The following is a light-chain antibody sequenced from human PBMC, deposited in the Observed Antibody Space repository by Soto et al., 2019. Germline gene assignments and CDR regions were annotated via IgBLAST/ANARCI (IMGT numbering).Light chain of an antibody. V-gene: IGLV2-8*01. CDR2: EVT. CDR1: SSDVGGYNF. J-gene: IGLJ1*01. Sequence: QSALTQPPSASGSPGQSVTNSCTGTSSDVGGYNFVSWYQQHPGEAPKLIIYEVTKRPSGVPDRFSGSKSGNTASLTVSGLQTEDEADYYCSSFAGTNNRYVFGTGTKLTVL. CDR3: SSFAGTNNRYV.